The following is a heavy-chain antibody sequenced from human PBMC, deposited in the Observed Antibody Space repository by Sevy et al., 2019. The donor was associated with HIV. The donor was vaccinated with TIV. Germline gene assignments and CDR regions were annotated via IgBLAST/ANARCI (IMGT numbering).Heavy chain of an antibody. J-gene: IGHJ4*02. Sequence: GGSLRLSCVASGFIFSNYDMNWVRQAPGKGLEWVSSISSASSYIYYADSVKGRFTVSRDNAKDSLYLQMHSLRAEDTATSYCARALDYYDSGGYFYWGLGTLVTVSS. CDR1: GFIFSNYD. V-gene: IGHV3-21*01. CDR3: ARALDYYDSGGYFY. CDR2: ISSASSYI. D-gene: IGHD3-22*01.